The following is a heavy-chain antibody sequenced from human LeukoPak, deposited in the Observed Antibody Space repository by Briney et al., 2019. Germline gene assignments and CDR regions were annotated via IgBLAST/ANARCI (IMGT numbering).Heavy chain of an antibody. CDR2: ISSSSSYI. Sequence: GGSLRLSCAASGFTFSSYSMNWVRQAPGKGLEWVSSISSSSSYIYYADSVKGRFTISRDNAKNSLYLQMNSLRAEDTAVYYCARGDMLLWFGELSHWGQGTLVTVSS. J-gene: IGHJ4*02. D-gene: IGHD3-10*01. CDR1: GFTFSSYS. CDR3: ARGDMLLWFGELSH. V-gene: IGHV3-21*01.